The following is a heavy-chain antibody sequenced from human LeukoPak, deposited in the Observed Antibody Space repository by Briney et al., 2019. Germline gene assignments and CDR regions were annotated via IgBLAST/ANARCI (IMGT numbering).Heavy chain of an antibody. V-gene: IGHV3-53*01. J-gene: IGHJ4*02. CDR1: GFTVSSNY. D-gene: IGHD6-19*01. CDR3: ARVPYSSGWYFDY. CDR2: IYSGGST. Sequence: PGGSLRLSCAASGFTVSSNYMSWVRQVPGKGLEWVSVIYSGGSTYYADSVKGRFTISRDNSKNTLYLQLYVMRSADTAVYYCARVPYSSGWYFDYWGQGTLVTVSS.